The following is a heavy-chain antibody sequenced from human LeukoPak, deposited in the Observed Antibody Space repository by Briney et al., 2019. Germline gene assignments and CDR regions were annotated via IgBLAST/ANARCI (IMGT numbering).Heavy chain of an antibody. CDR1: GGSISGYY. CDR3: ARLASDGSGYYPFQH. D-gene: IGHD3-22*01. J-gene: IGHJ1*01. V-gene: IGHV4-59*01. Sequence: KPSETLSLTCSVSGGSISGYYWSWIRQPPGKGLEWIGYIYYSGSTNYNPSLKSRVTISVDTSKNQFSLKLTSVTAADTAVYYCARLASDGSGYYPFQHWGQGTLVTVSS. CDR2: IYYSGST.